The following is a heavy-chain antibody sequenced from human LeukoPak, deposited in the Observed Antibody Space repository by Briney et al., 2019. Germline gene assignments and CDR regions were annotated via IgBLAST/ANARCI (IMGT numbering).Heavy chain of an antibody. V-gene: IGHV3-20*04. CDR2: INWNGGST. CDR3: ARVRGFTMVRVHFDY. J-gene: IGHJ4*02. D-gene: IGHD3-10*01. Sequence: PGGSLRLSCAASGFTFDDYGMSWVRQAPGKGLEWVSGINWNGGSTGYADSVKGRFTISRDNAKNSLYLQMNSLRAEDTALYYCARVRGFTMVRVHFDYWGQGTLVTVSS. CDR1: GFTFDDYG.